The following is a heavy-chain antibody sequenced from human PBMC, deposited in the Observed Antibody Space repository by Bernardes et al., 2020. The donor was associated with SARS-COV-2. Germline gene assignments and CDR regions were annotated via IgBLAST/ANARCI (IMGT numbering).Heavy chain of an antibody. CDR2: IKRDGSET. CDR3: VRSAGMDV. CDR1: GFDFSDYL. Sequence: GSLRLSCAGSGFDFSDYLMTWVRQAPGKGLEWVANIKRDGSETYYVDSVKGRFTISRDNAKNLVFLQMNSLRAEDTAVFYCVRSAGMDVWGQGTTVTVSS. J-gene: IGHJ6*02. V-gene: IGHV3-7*03.